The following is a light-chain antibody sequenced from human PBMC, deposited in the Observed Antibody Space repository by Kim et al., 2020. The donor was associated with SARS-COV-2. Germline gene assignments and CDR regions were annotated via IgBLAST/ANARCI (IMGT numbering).Light chain of an antibody. V-gene: IGKV3-15*01. CDR3: QQYNNWFSIT. CDR1: QGINTY. Sequence: SPRARPPPPCRACQGINTYLVWYHPEPGPAPRSLIYDASTRATGVPPRFSGSGFGTEFTLTISSLQSEDSAIYYCQQYNNWFSITFGQGTRLEIK. J-gene: IGKJ5*01. CDR2: DAS.